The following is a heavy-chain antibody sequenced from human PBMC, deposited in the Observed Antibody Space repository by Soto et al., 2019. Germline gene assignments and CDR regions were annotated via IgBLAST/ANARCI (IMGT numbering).Heavy chain of an antibody. CDR1: GFTFSSYA. CDR3: ARGEQLAYGMDV. V-gene: IGHV3-23*01. D-gene: IGHD6-6*01. CDR2: ISGSGGST. Sequence: HPGGSLRLSCAASGFTFSSYAMSWVRQAPGKGLEWVSAISGSGGSTYYADSVKGRFTISRDNSKNTLYLQMNSLRAEDTAVYYCARGEQLAYGMDVWGQGTTVTVS. J-gene: IGHJ6*02.